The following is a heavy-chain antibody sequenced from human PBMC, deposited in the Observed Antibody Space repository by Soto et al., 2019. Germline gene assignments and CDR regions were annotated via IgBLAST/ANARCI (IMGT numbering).Heavy chain of an antibody. CDR3: ATDPGLLRYVDCSLGY. V-gene: IGHV1-18*01. D-gene: IGHD3-9*01. Sequence: QVQLVQSGAEVKKPGASVKVSCKASGYTFTSYGISWVRQAPGQGLEWMGWISAYNGDTNFPQKFQGRVTMTADTSTSTAYMELRSLRSDDTAVYFCATDPGLLRYVDCSLGYWGQGTLVTVSS. CDR2: ISAYNGDT. CDR1: GYTFTSYG. J-gene: IGHJ4*02.